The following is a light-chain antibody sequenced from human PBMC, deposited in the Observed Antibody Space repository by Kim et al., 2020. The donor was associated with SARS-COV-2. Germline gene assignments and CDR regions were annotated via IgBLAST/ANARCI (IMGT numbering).Light chain of an antibody. CDR1: QTLSTW. Sequence: DIQMTQSPSTLSASVGDRVTITCRASQTLSTWLAWYQQKPGKAPKLLIYDASSLESGVPSRFSGSGSGTDFTLTISSLQPDDFATYYCQQYNNYPRTFGQGTKVEIK. V-gene: IGKV1-5*01. CDR3: QQYNNYPRT. J-gene: IGKJ1*01. CDR2: DAS.